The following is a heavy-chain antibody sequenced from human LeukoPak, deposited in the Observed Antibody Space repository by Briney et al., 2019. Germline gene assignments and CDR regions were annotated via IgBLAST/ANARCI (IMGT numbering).Heavy chain of an antibody. V-gene: IGHV3-23*01. Sequence: GGSLRLSCAASGFTFSSYAMSWVRQAPGKGLEWVSAISGSGGSTYYADSVKGRFTISRDNSKNTLYLQMNSLRAEDTAVYYCAKAWNYAYYYYYMDVWGKGTTVTVSS. D-gene: IGHD1-7*01. CDR2: ISGSGGST. J-gene: IGHJ6*03. CDR3: AKAWNYAYYYYYMDV. CDR1: GFTFSSYA.